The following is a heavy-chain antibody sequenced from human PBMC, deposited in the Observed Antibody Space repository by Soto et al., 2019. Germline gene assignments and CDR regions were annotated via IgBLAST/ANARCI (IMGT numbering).Heavy chain of an antibody. CDR1: GGTLSDHG. D-gene: IGHD3-10*01. V-gene: IGHV1-69*06. CDR2: TIPVFNTA. Sequence: QVQLEQSGAEVKKPGSSVKISCKASGGTLSDHGVSWLRQAPGQGLEWVGGTIPVFNTAKYAPKFQGRVTVAADKSTNIAYMELGSLSPADAAVYYCARGVYGSGNYYTGSSAFDIRGQGTLVIVSS. J-gene: IGHJ3*02. CDR3: ARGVYGSGNYYTGSSAFDI.